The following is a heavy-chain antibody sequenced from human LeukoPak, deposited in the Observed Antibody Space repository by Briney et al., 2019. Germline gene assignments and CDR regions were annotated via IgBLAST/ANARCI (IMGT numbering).Heavy chain of an antibody. CDR3: ARHRADYGDYFIDY. CDR2: IYPGDSDT. CDR1: GYSFTSYW. V-gene: IGHV5-51*01. Sequence: GETLKISCKGSGYSFTSYWIGWVRQMPGKGLEWMGIIYPGDSDTRYSPSFQGQVTISADKSISTAYLQWSSLKASDAAMYYCARHRADYGDYFIDYWGQGTLVTVSS. J-gene: IGHJ4*02. D-gene: IGHD4-17*01.